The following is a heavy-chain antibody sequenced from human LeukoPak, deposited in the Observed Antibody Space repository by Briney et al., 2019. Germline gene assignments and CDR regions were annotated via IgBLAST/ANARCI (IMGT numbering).Heavy chain of an antibody. CDR1: GDSISGTNW. CDR3: SRESGAFCPFGY. Sequence: SETLSLTCGVSGDSISGTNWWSWVRQPPGQGLEWIGEISLAGQTNYNPSLNGRVTMSLDKSSNQLSLNLTSVTAADTATYYCSRESGAFCPFGYWGQGTLVIVSS. J-gene: IGHJ4*02. D-gene: IGHD1-26*01. CDR2: ISLAGQT. V-gene: IGHV4/OR15-8*02.